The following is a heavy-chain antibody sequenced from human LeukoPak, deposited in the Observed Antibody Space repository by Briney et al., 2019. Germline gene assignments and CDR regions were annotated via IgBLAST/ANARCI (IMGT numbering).Heavy chain of an antibody. CDR1: GFTFSSYG. CDR3: AKDASYYYYMDV. J-gene: IGHJ6*03. V-gene: IGHV3-30*02. CDR2: IRYDGSNK. D-gene: IGHD2-15*01. Sequence: GGSLRLSCAASGFTFSSYGMHWVRRAPGKGLEWVAFIRYDGSNKYYADSVKGRFTISRDNSKNTLYLQMNSLRAEDTAVYYCAKDASYYYYMDVWGKGTTVTISS.